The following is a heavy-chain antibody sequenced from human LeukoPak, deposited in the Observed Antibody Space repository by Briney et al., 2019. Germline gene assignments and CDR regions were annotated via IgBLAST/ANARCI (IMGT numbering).Heavy chain of an antibody. D-gene: IGHD6-13*01. V-gene: IGHV3-30-3*01. J-gene: IGHJ4*02. CDR1: GISLRSYF. Sequence: GGSLRLSCVASGISLRSYFVYWGRHAPGKGLEWVALTSHDESNKKYADSVRGRCTISRDNSRATVFLQLSNLRHEDTAVYYCAKGDAAGAYRTDFWGPGTRVTVSS. CDR2: TSHDESNK. CDR3: AKGDAAGAYRTDF.